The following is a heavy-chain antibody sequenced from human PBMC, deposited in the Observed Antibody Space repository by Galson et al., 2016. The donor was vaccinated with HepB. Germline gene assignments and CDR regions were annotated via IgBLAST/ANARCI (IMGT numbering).Heavy chain of an antibody. J-gene: IGHJ4*01. CDR1: GDSVSSNSAA. CDR2: TYYRSKWYN. Sequence: CAISGDSVSSNSAAWTWIRQSPSRGLEWLGRTYYRSKWYNDYAVSVKSRITINPDTSKNQFSLQLNSVTPEDTAVYYCARTNSETYGGGNFDYWGQGTLVTVSS. D-gene: IGHD1-26*01. V-gene: IGHV6-1*01. CDR3: ARTNSETYGGGNFDY.